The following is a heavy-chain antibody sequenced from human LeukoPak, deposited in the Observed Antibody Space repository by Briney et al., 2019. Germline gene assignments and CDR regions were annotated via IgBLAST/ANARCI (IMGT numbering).Heavy chain of an antibody. Sequence: GGSLRLSCAASGFNVNSNYMSWVRQAPGKGLEWVSVIYSGGSTYYADSVKGRFTISRDIFKNTLYLQMDSLRAEDTAMYYCAHKRAVAGLGVVFDCWGQGTLVTVSS. D-gene: IGHD6-19*01. J-gene: IGHJ4*02. CDR2: IYSGGST. CDR3: AHKRAVAGLGVVFDC. CDR1: GFNVNSNY. V-gene: IGHV3-53*01.